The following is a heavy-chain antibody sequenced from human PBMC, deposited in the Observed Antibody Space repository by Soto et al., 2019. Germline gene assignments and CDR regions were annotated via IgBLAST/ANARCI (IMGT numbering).Heavy chain of an antibody. CDR1: GFTFSSYA. V-gene: IGHV3-23*01. J-gene: IGHJ4*02. Sequence: GGSLRLSCAASGFTFSSYAMSWVRQAPGKGLEWVSAISGSGGSTYYADSVKGRFTISRDNSKNTLYLQMNSLRAEDTAVYYCAKDLDITGTTMDYWGQETLVTLSS. CDR2: ISGSGGST. CDR3: AKDLDITGTTMDY. D-gene: IGHD1-20*01.